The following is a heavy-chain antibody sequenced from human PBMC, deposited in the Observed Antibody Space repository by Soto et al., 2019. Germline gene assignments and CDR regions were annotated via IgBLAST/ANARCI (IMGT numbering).Heavy chain of an antibody. CDR1: GFTFSSYS. CDR3: ARSRGYSTGSAFDI. V-gene: IGHV3-21*01. Sequence: GGSLRLSCAASGFTFSSYSMNWVRQAPGKGLEWVSSISSSSSYIYYADSVKGRFTISRDNAKNSLYLQMNSLRAEDTAVCYCARSRGYSTGSAFDIWGQGTMVTVSS. D-gene: IGHD5-18*01. CDR2: ISSSSSYI. J-gene: IGHJ3*02.